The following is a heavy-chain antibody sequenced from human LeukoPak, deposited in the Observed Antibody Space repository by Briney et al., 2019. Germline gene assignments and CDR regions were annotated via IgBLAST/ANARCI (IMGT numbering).Heavy chain of an antibody. D-gene: IGHD1-26*01. V-gene: IGHV4-59*01. Sequence: PSETLSLTCTVSGGSISSYYWSWIRQPPGKGLEWIGYIYNSGSTNYDPSLKSRVTMSIDTSKNQFSLKVSSVTAADTAVYYCASHRTREEPGLLDIWGQGTMVTVSS. CDR3: ASHRTREEPGLLDI. J-gene: IGHJ3*02. CDR1: GGSISSYY. CDR2: IYNSGST.